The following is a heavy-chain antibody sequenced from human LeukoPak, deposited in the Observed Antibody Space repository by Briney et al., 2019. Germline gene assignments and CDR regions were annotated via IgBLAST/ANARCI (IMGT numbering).Heavy chain of an antibody. CDR1: GFTFSSYS. D-gene: IGHD3-22*01. CDR3: ARDWFLVDY. J-gene: IGHJ4*02. V-gene: IGHV3-21*01. Sequence: GGSLRLSCAASGFTFSSYSMNWVRQAPGKGLEWVSSISSSSSYIYYVDSVKGRFTISRDNAKNSLYLRMNSLRAEDTAVYYCARDWFLVDYWGQGTLVTVSS. CDR2: ISSSSSYI.